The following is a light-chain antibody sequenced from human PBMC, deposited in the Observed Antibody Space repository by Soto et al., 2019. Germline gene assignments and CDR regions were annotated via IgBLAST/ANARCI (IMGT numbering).Light chain of an antibody. CDR2: GAS. V-gene: IGKV3-15*01. J-gene: IGKJ5*01. CDR3: QQYYTWPLT. Sequence: IVMTQYPATLSVSPGERATLSCMASQSVSSNLAWYQQKPGQAPRLLIYGASSRATGIPVRFSGSGSGTEFTLTISSLQSEDFAVYYCQQYYTWPLTFGQGTRLEIK. CDR1: QSVSSN.